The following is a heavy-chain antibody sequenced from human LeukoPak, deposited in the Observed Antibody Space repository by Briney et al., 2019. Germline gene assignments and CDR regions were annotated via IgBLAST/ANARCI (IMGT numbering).Heavy chain of an antibody. CDR1: GFTFGDYG. CDR2: SNWNGDST. CDR3: ARAQTYGDYRLLLDY. V-gene: IGHV3-20*04. D-gene: IGHD4-17*01. J-gene: IGHJ4*02. Sequence: GGSLRLSCAASGFTFGDYGMSWVRQAPGKGLEWVSRSNWNGDSTGYADSVKGRFTISRDNAKKSLYLQMNSLRAEDTALYYCARAQTYGDYRLLLDYWGQGTLVTVSS.